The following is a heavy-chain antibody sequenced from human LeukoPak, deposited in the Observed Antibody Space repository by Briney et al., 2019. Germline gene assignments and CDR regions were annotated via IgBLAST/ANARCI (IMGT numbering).Heavy chain of an antibody. Sequence: PSETLSVTCTVSGDSIRRTNFYWGWIRQPPGKGLEWIGSIYYSGTTNYNPSLKSRVTISVDTSKKQFSLKLRSVTAADTAVYYCARLPRYDFWSWGQGTLVTVSS. CDR3: ARLPRYDFWS. CDR1: GDSIRRTNFY. D-gene: IGHD3-3*01. V-gene: IGHV4-39*01. J-gene: IGHJ4*02. CDR2: IYYSGTT.